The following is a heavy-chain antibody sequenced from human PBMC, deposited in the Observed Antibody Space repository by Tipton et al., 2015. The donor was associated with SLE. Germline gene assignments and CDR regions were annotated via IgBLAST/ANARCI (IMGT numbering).Heavy chain of an antibody. J-gene: IGHJ5*02. CDR3: ARGGYGGNSP. Sequence: TLSLTCAVSGSSISGGYYWSWIRPPPGKGLEWIGEVHHSGSTNYNASLQSRVTISMDTSNKHFSLKLDFVTAADTAVYYCARGGYGGNSPWGQGTLVTVSS. V-gene: IGHV4-34*01. D-gene: IGHD4-23*01. CDR2: VHHSGST. CDR1: GSSISGGYY.